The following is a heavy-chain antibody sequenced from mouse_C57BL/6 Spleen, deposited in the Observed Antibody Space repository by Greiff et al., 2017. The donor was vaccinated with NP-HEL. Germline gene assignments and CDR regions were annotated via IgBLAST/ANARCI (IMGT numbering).Heavy chain of an antibody. CDR3: ARSTTVVYWYFDV. D-gene: IGHD1-1*01. CDR1: GYTFTSYD. V-gene: IGHV1-85*01. Sequence: VQLQQSGPELVKPGASVKLSCKASGYTFTSYDINWVKQRPGQGLEWIGWIYPRDGSTKYNEKFKGKATLTVDTSSSTAYMELHSLTSEDSAVYFCARSTTVVYWYFDVWGTGTTVTVSS. J-gene: IGHJ1*03. CDR2: IYPRDGST.